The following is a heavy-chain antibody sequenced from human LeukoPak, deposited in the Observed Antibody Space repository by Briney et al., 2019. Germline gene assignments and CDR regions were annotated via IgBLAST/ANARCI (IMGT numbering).Heavy chain of an antibody. D-gene: IGHD2-2*01. CDR3: ARGYCSSTSCYFSGVY. J-gene: IGHJ4*02. CDR2: INAGNGNT. Sequence: VSVKVSCKASGYTFTSYAMHWVRQAPGQRLEWMGWINAGNGNTKYSQKFQGRVTITRDTSASTAYMELSSLRSEDTAVYYCARGYCSSTSCYFSGVYWGQGTLVTVSS. CDR1: GYTFTSYA. V-gene: IGHV1-3*01.